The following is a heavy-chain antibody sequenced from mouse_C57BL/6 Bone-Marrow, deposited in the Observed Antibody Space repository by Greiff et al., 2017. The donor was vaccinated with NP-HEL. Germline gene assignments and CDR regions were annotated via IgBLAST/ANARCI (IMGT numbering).Heavy chain of an antibody. Sequence: EVQLQQSGPELVKPGASVKISCKASGYTFTDYYMNWVKQSHGKSLEWIGDINPNNGGTSYNQKFKGKATLTVDKSSSTAYMELRSLTSEDSAVYYCARSGTTVPLDYWGQGTTLTVSS. J-gene: IGHJ2*01. CDR2: INPNNGGT. CDR1: GYTFTDYY. CDR3: ARSGTTVPLDY. V-gene: IGHV1-26*01. D-gene: IGHD1-1*01.